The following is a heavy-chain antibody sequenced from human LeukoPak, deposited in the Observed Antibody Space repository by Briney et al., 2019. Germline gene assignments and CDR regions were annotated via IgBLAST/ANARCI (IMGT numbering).Heavy chain of an antibody. CDR1: GGSFSGYY. D-gene: IGHD3-10*01. CDR2: INHSGST. V-gene: IGHV4-34*01. J-gene: IGHJ4*02. Sequence: SETLSLTCAVYGGSFSGYYWSWIRQPPGKGLEWIGEINHSGSTNYNPSLKSRVTISVDPSKNQFSLKLSSVTAADTAVYYCARGGIGRSNYYGSGSYYNFLDYWGQGTLVTVSS. CDR3: ARGGIGRSNYYGSGSYYNFLDY.